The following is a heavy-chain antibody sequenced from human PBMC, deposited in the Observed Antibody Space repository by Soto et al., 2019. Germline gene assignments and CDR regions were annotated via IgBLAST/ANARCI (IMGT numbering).Heavy chain of an antibody. D-gene: IGHD3-22*01. V-gene: IGHV4-59*08. CDR2: IYYSGST. CDR1: GGSISSYY. J-gene: IGHJ4*02. CDR3: ARSSGYSPYFDY. Sequence: SETLSLTCTVSGGSISSYYWSWIRQPPGKGLEWIGYIYYSGSTNYNPSLKSRVTISVDTSKNQFSLKLSSVTAADTAVYYCARSSGYSPYFDYWGQGTLVTVSS.